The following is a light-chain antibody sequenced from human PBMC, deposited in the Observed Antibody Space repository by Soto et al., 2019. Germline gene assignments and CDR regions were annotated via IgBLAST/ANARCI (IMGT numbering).Light chain of an antibody. J-gene: IGKJ1*01. CDR2: GVS. Sequence: EIVLTQSPGTLSLSPGERATLSCRASQSVPSNFLAWYQQKPGQAPILLIYGVSRRATGIPDRFSGSGSGTDFTLTISRLEPEDFAVYYCQQYDGSWTFGQGTKVVIK. CDR3: QQYDGSWT. V-gene: IGKV3-20*01. CDR1: QSVPSNF.